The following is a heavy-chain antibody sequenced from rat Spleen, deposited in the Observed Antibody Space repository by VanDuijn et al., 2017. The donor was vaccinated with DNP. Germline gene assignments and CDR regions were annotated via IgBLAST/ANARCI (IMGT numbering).Heavy chain of an antibody. CDR1: GFTFNYFW. Sequence: EVQLVESGGDLVQPGRSLKLSCVASGFTFNYFWMTWVRQVPGKGLEWVASITNSHSTDYIDSVKGRFAISRDHARSTLYLQMDSLRSEDTATYYCTTDFERGYWGQGVMVTVSS. D-gene: IGHD1-11*01. CDR2: ITNSHST. J-gene: IGHJ2*01. V-gene: IGHV5-31*01. CDR3: TTDFERGY.